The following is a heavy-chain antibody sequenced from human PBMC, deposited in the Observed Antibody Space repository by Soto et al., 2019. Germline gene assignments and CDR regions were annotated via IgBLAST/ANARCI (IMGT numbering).Heavy chain of an antibody. CDR2: ISPSSSFL. J-gene: IGHJ4*02. CDR3: ATVGTDYGSGSPYYSDY. D-gene: IGHD3-10*01. CDR1: GFSFRSYY. Sequence: GGSLRLSCAASGFSFRSYYMNWVRQAPGRGLEWVSSISPSSSFLNYADSVKGRFTISRDNAKSSVNLQMNSLRAEDTAVYYCATVGTDYGSGSPYYSDYWGQGTLVTVSS. V-gene: IGHV3-21*06.